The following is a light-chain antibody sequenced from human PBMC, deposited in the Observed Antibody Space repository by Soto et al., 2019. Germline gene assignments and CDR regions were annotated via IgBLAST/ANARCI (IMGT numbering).Light chain of an antibody. Sequence: EIVLTQSPGTLSLSPGERATLSCRASQSVTASYLAWYQQKPGQAPRLLIYGASTRATAIPDRFSGSGSGTDFTLTISRLEPEDFAVYYCHQYGVSSGTFGQGTNLETK. CDR3: HQYGVSSGT. CDR1: QSVTASY. V-gene: IGKV3-20*01. J-gene: IGKJ2*01. CDR2: GAS.